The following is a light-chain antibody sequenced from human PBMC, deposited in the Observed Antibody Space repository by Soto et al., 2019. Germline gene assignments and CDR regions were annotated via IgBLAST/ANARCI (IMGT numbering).Light chain of an antibody. CDR3: QQYGSPEYT. Sequence: EIVLTQSPGTLSLSPGERATLSCRASQSVSSSYLAWYQQKPGQAPRLLIYGASSRATGIPDRFSGSGSGTDFTLTISRLEPGDFAVYYCQQYGSPEYTFGQGTKLEIK. J-gene: IGKJ2*01. V-gene: IGKV3-20*01. CDR1: QSVSSSY. CDR2: GAS.